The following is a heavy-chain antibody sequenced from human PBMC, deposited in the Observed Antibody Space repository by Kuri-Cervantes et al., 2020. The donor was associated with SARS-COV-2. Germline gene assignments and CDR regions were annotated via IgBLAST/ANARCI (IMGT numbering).Heavy chain of an antibody. D-gene: IGHD6-19*01. J-gene: IGHJ3*02. CDR2: IKQDGSEK. V-gene: IGHV3-7*04. Sequence: GGSLRLSCAASGFTFSSYWMSWVRQAPGKGLEWVANIKQDGSEKYYVDSVKGRFTISRDNAKNSLYLQMNSLRAEDTAVCYCARIPGYSSGWLAFDIWGQGTMVTVSS. CDR1: GFTFSSYW. CDR3: ARIPGYSSGWLAFDI.